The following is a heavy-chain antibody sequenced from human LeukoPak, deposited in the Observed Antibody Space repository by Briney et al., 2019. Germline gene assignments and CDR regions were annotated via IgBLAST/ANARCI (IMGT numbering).Heavy chain of an antibody. CDR3: AKGGPQFFDY. Sequence: PGGSLRLSCAASGFTFSNFLMTWVRQAPGKGLEWVSTISGSGGTTNYADSVKGRFTISRDSSKSTLYLQMNSLRAEDTAVYFCAKGGPQFFDYWGQGSLVTVSS. CDR2: ISGSGGTT. CDR1: GFTFSNFL. V-gene: IGHV3-23*01. J-gene: IGHJ4*02. D-gene: IGHD5-24*01.